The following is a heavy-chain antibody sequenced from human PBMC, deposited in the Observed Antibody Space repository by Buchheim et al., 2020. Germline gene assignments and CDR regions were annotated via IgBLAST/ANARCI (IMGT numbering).Heavy chain of an antibody. J-gene: IGHJ5*02. CDR2: ISYDGSNK. V-gene: IGHV3-30*18. CDR3: AKERLPRRRGWFDH. Sequence: QVQLVESGGGLVQPGRSLRLSCAASGFTFSSYGMHWVRQAPGKGLEWVAVISYDGSNKYYADSVKGRFTISRDNSKNTLYLQMNRLRAEDTAVYYCAKERLPRRRGWFDHWGQGTL. CDR1: GFTFSSYG.